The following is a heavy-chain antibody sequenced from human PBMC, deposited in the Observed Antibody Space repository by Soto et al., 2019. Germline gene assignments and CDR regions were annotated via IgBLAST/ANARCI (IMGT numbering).Heavy chain of an antibody. CDR3: ARGRGVILRWWFDP. J-gene: IGHJ5*02. V-gene: IGHV4-39*01. CDR2: IYYDGST. CDR1: GASISSGTFY. D-gene: IGHD3-10*01. Sequence: PSETLSLTCTVSGASISSGTFYWGWIRQPPGKGLESIANIYYDGSTYYNPSLKSRVTISLDTSKNQFSLKLSSVTAADTAVYYCARGRGVILRWWFDPWGQGTLVTVSS.